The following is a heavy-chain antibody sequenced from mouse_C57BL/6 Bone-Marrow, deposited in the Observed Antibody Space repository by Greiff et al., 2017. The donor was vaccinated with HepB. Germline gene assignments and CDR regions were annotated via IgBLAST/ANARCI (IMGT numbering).Heavy chain of an antibody. V-gene: IGHV1-15*01. CDR3: TAQALYYAMDY. D-gene: IGHD3-2*02. CDR1: GYTFTDHE. J-gene: IGHJ4*01. Sequence: QVQLQQSGAELVRPGASVTLSCKASGYTFTDHEMHWVKQTPVHGLEWIGAIDPETGGTAYNQKFKGKAILTADKSSSTAYMELRSLTSEDSAVYYLTAQALYYAMDYWGQGTSVTVSS. CDR2: IDPETGGT.